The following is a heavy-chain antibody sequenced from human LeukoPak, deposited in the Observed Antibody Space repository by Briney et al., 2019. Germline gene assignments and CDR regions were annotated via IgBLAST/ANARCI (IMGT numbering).Heavy chain of an antibody. V-gene: IGHV1-2*02. Sequence: GASVKVSCKTSGYTFTDDHLHWVRQAPGQGLEWMGWVNPNSGGTKYAQKFEGRVTITRDTSISTAYMELRRLTSDDTAVYYCARERFDGFDCWGQGTLVTVSS. D-gene: IGHD3-9*01. CDR2: VNPNSGGT. J-gene: IGHJ4*02. CDR3: ARERFDGFDC. CDR1: GYTFTDDH.